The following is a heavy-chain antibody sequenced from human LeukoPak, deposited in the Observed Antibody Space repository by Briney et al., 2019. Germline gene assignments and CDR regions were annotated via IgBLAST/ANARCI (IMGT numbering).Heavy chain of an antibody. J-gene: IGHJ4*02. CDR2: ISGSGGST. V-gene: IGHV3-23*01. CDR3: AKDSSGSGSYYLDY. CDR1: GFTVSSNY. D-gene: IGHD3-10*01. Sequence: GGSLRLSCAASGFTVSSNYMSWVRQAPGKGLEWVSAISGSGGSTYYADSVKGRFTISRDNSKNTLYLQMNSLRAEDTAVYYCAKDSSGSGSYYLDYWGQGTLVTVSS.